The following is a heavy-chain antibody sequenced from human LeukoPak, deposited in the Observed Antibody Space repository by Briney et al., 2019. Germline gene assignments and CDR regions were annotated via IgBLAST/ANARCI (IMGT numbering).Heavy chain of an antibody. CDR1: GFTFSSYS. CDR3: AKAPVTTCSGAYCYPFDY. J-gene: IGHJ4*02. V-gene: IGHV3-48*01. CDR2: ISSSSSTI. Sequence: PGGSLRLSCAASGFTFSSYSMNWVRQAPGKGLAWVSYISSSSSTIYYADSVKGRFTISRDNSKNTLYLQMNSLRAEDAAVYYCAKAPVTTCSGAYCYPFDYWSQGTLVTVSS. D-gene: IGHD2-15*01.